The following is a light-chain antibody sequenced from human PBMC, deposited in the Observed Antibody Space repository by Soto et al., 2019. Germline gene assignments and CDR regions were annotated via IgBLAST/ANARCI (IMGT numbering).Light chain of an antibody. CDR2: GAT. CDR1: QSVSSN. J-gene: IGKJ1*01. Sequence: EVVMTQSPATLSVSPGERATLSCRASQSVSSNLAWYQQKPGQAPRLLIYGATTRATGFPARFSASGSGTEFTLTISSLQSEDFALYYCQQYNEWPRTFGQGTKVEIK. CDR3: QQYNEWPRT. V-gene: IGKV3-15*01.